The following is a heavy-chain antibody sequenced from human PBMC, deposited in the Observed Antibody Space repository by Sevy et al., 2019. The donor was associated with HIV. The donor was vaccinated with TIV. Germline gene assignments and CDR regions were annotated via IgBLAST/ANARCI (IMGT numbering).Heavy chain of an antibody. V-gene: IGHV3-15*01. D-gene: IGHD2-21*01. Sequence: GGSLRLSCLGSEFTFSGAWMNWVRQAPGKGLEWVGRIKSTSDGGTTDYAAPVKGRFTISRDDSKNTVYLQMNNLKIEDTVVYFCTAVCVDCVSFDFWGPGTQVTVSS. J-gene: IGHJ4*02. CDR3: TAVCVDCVSFDF. CDR2: IKSTSDGGTT. CDR1: EFTFSGAW.